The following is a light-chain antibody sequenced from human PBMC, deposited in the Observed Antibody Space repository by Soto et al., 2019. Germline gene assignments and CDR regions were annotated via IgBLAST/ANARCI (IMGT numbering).Light chain of an antibody. CDR2: GVS. Sequence: EIVLTQSPGTLSLSPGERATLFCRASQSVATSQLAWYQQKPGQAPRLLIGVSSRATGVPDRFIASGSGTDFTLTISRLEPEDFAVYYCQQFASSPRTFGRGTTVEIK. J-gene: IGKJ1*01. CDR1: QSVATSQ. V-gene: IGKV3-20*01. CDR3: QQFASSPRT.